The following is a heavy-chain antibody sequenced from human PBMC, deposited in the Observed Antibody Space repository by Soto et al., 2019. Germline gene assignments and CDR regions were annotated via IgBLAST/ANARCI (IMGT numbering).Heavy chain of an antibody. J-gene: IGHJ6*02. CDR3: AREYSSSPGSVDV. Sequence: ASVKVSCKASGYTFTSYYMHWVRQAHGQGLEWMGIINASGGSTSYAQKFQGRVTMTRDTSTSTVYMELSSLRSEDTAVYYCAREYSSSPGSVDVWGQGTTVTVSS. D-gene: IGHD6-6*01. CDR2: INASGGST. V-gene: IGHV1-46*01. CDR1: GYTFTSYY.